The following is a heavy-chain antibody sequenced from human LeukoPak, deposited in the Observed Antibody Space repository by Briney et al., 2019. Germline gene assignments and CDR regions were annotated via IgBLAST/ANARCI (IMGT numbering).Heavy chain of an antibody. CDR2: IKGDESGK. D-gene: IGHD2-2*03. Sequence: GGSLRLSCAASGFSFSTDWMTWVRQAPGKGLEWVANIKGDESGKYYVDSVMGRFTISRDNAKNSLYLQMNSLRAEDTAVYYCATSGYSYALNYWGQGTLVTVSS. CDR1: GFSFSTDW. V-gene: IGHV3-7*01. CDR3: ATSGYSYALNY. J-gene: IGHJ1*01.